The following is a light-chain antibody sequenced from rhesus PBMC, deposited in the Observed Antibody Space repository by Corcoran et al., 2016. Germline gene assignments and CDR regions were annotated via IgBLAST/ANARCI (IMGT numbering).Light chain of an antibody. V-gene: IGKV1S12*01. CDR3: QHYYDNPLT. J-gene: IGKJ4*01. CDR1: QNIYSN. CDR2: AAS. Sequence: DIQMTQSPSALSASVGDRVTISCRASQNIYSNLAWYPQKPGKAPKLLIYAASSLQTGIPSRFSGSGSGTDFTLTITSLQPEDSAAYYCQHYYDNPLTFGGGTKVELK.